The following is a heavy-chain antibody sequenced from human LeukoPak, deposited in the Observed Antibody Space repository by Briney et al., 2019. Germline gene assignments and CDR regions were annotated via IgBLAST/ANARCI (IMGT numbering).Heavy chain of an antibody. D-gene: IGHD2/OR15-2a*01. V-gene: IGHV4-59*01. CDR2: IYYSGST. CDR1: GDSISNYY. J-gene: IGHJ4*02. Sequence: PSETLSLTCTVSGDSISNYYWSWIRQPPGKGLEWIGYIYYSGSTNYNPSLKSRVTISADTSKSQFSLNLSSVTAADTAVYYCARGTCSNSGCRPYFDYWGQGTQVTVSS. CDR3: ARGTCSNSGCRPYFDY.